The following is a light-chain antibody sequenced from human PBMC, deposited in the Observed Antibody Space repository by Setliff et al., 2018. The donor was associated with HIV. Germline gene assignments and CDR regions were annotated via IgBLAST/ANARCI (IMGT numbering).Light chain of an antibody. J-gene: IGLJ1*01. CDR1: SSDVGYYDY. V-gene: IGLV2-14*01. CDR2: EVT. Sequence: QSALAQPASVSGSPGQSITISCTGTSSDVGYYDYVSWYQQHPGQVPRLMIYEVTNRPSGVSNRFSGSKSGSTASLTISGLQAEDEADYYCSSYTSTYTRVFGTGTKVTVL. CDR3: SSYTSTYTRV.